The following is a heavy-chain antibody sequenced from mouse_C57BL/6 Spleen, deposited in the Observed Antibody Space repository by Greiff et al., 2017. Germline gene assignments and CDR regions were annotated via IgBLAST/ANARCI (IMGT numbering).Heavy chain of an antibody. CDR3: ARGGSYYGNYYFDY. Sequence: QVQLQQPGTELVKPGASVKLSCMASGYTFTSYWMHWVKQRPGQGLEWIGNINPSTGGTTYNEKFKSKATLTVDKSSCTAYMQLSSLTSEDSAVYYCARGGSYYGNYYFDYWGQGTTLTVSS. CDR1: GYTFTSYW. CDR2: INPSTGGT. V-gene: IGHV1-53*01. J-gene: IGHJ2*01. D-gene: IGHD2-1*01.